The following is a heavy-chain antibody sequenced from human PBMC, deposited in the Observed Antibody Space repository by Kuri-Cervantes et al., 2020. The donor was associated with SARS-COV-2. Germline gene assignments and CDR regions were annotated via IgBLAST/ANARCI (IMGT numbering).Heavy chain of an antibody. Sequence: GGSLRLSCEVSGFLFSASAIHWVRQASGKGLEWVGRVRGKANNYATAYAASVKGRFTISRDDLKNMAYLQMNSLRAEDTAVYYCARVCRSSWYLAFDIWGQGTMVTVSS. V-gene: IGHV3-73*01. J-gene: IGHJ3*02. CDR2: VRGKANNYAT. D-gene: IGHD6-13*01. CDR1: GFLFSASA. CDR3: ARVCRSSWYLAFDI.